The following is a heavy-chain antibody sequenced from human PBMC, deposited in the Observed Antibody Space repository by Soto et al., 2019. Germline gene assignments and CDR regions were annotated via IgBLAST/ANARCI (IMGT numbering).Heavy chain of an antibody. CDR1: GGTFSSYG. J-gene: IGHJ4*02. D-gene: IGHD6-13*01. CDR2: IIPIFTTA. Sequence: QVQLVQSGAEVKKPGSSVKVSCKTFGGTFSSYGISWVRQAPGQGLGWMGGIIPIFTTANYAQKFQGRVTVIANESTTTDYMELRGLRSADKAVDYCARDGVAAAGTCGFDYWGQGTLVTVSS. CDR3: ARDGVAAAGTCGFDY. V-gene: IGHV1-69*12.